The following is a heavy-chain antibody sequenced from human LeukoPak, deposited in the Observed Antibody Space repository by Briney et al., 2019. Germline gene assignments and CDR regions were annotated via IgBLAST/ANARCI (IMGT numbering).Heavy chain of an antibody. CDR1: GYTFTSYY. CDR2: INPSGGST. J-gene: IGHJ3*02. CDR3: VRATENDAFDI. Sequence: ASVKVSCKASGYTFTSYYMHWVRQAPGQGLEWMGIINPSGGSTSYAQKFQGRVTMTRDTSTSTVYMGLSSLRSEDTAVYYCVRATENDAFDIWGQGTMVTVSS. V-gene: IGHV1-46*01.